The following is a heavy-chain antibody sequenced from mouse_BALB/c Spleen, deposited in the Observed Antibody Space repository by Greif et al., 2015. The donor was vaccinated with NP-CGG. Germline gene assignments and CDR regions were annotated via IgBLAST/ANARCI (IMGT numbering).Heavy chain of an antibody. J-gene: IGHJ3*01. CDR2: ISSGSSTI. V-gene: IGHV5-17*02. Sequence: EVKVVESGGGLVQPGGSRKLSCAASGFTFSSFGMHWVRQAPEKGLEWVAYISSGSSTIYYADTVKGGFTISRDNPKNTLFLQMTSLRTEDTAMYYCARDYYGNYPFAYWGQGTLVTVSA. CDR1: GFTFSSFG. CDR3: ARDYYGNYPFAY. D-gene: IGHD2-1*01.